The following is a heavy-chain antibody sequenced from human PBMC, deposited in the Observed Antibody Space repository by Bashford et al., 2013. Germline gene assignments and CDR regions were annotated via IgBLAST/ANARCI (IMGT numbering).Heavy chain of an antibody. J-gene: IGHJ6*02. CDR1: GYTLTELS. D-gene: IGHD3-3*01. V-gene: IGHV1-24*01. CDR2: FDPEDGET. CDR3: ASGFPISGRITIFGVVTPYGMDV. Sequence: ASVKVSCKVSGYTLTELSMHWVRQAPGKGLEWMGGFDPEDGETIYAQKFQGRVTMTEDTSTDTAYMELSSLRSEDTAVYYCASGFPISGRITIFGVVTPYGMDVWGQGTTVTVSS.